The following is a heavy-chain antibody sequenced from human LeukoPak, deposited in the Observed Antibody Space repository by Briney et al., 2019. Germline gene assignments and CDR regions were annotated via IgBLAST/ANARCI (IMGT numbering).Heavy chain of an antibody. J-gene: IGHJ5*01. CDR2: ISAYNGNT. Sequence: ASVKVSCKASGYTFTSYGISWVRQAPGQGLEWMGWISAYNGNTNYAQKLQGRITVTTDTSTSTVYMELRNLRFDDTAVYYCARDLWNFYDDSGYNRDFDSWGQGTLVTVSS. CDR3: ARDLWNFYDDSGYNRDFDS. D-gene: IGHD3-22*01. V-gene: IGHV1-18*01. CDR1: GYTFTSYG.